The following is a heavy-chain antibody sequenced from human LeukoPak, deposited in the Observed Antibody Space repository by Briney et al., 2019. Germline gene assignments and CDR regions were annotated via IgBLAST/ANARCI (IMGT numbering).Heavy chain of an antibody. CDR2: ISGSGGST. Sequence: GGSLRLSCAASGFTFSSYAMSWVRQAPGKGLEWVSAISGSGGSTYYADSVKGQFTISRDNSKNTLYLQMNSLRAEDTAVYYCAKGPPRRVISSPYYFDYWGQGTLVTVSS. CDR3: AKGPPRRVISSPYYFDY. CDR1: GFTFSSYA. D-gene: IGHD3-16*02. J-gene: IGHJ4*02. V-gene: IGHV3-23*01.